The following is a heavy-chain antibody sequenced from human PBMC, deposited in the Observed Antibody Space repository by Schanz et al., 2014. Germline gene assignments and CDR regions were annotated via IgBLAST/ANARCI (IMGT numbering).Heavy chain of an antibody. J-gene: IGHJ4*02. D-gene: IGHD1-26*01. CDR2: IFTDGRT. CDR3: ARDHTTESYYSAGPPIDY. CDR1: GFTFSIYA. V-gene: IGHV3-23*03. Sequence: EVHLLDSGGGLVQPGGSLRLSCAVSGFTFSIYAMSWVRRAPGGGLEWVSIIFTDGRTYYADSVKGRFTISRDNSKNTVHLQMNSLRAEDTAVYYCARDHTTESYYSAGPPIDYWGQGTLLTVSS.